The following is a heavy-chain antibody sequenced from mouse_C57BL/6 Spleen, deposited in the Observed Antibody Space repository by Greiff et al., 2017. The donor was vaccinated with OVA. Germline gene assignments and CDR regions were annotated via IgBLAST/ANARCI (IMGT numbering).Heavy chain of an antibody. J-gene: IGHJ1*03. CDR3: ARSNWDEEYFDV. V-gene: IGHV5-4*01. CDR1: GFTFSSYA. CDR2: ISDGGSYT. Sequence: EVQLVESGGGLVKPGGSLTLSCAASGFTFSSYAMSWVRQTPEKRLEWVATISDGGSYTYYPDNVKGRFTISRDNAKNNLYLQMSHLKSEDTAMYYCARSNWDEEYFDVWGTGTTVTVSS. D-gene: IGHD4-1*02.